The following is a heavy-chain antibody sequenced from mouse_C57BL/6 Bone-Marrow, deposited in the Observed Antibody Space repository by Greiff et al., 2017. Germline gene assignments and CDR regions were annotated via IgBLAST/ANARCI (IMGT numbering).Heavy chain of an antibody. D-gene: IGHD2-5*01. V-gene: IGHV7-1*01. CDR3: ARGPYYSNPYAMDY. Sequence: EVQRVESGGGLVQSGRSLRLSCATSGFTFSDFYMEWVRQAPGKGLEWIAASRNKANDYTTEYSASVKGRFIVSRDTSQSLLYLQMNALRAEDTAIYYCARGPYYSNPYAMDYWGQGTSVTVSS. CDR1: GFTFSDFY. CDR2: SRNKANDYTT. J-gene: IGHJ4*01.